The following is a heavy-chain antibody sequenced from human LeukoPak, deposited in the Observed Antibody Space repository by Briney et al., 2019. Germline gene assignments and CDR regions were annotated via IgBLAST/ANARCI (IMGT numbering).Heavy chain of an antibody. CDR2: INHSGST. V-gene: IGHV4-34*01. D-gene: IGHD2-2*01. CDR3: ARGLGAQKTIVVVPAAIPRYNWFDP. Sequence: SETLSLTCAVYGGSFSGYYWSWIRQPPGKGLEWIGEINHSGSTNYNPSLKSRVTISVDTSKNQFSLKLSSVTAADTAVYYCARGLGAQKTIVVVPAAIPRYNWFDPWGQGTLVTVSS. J-gene: IGHJ5*02. CDR1: GGSFSGYY.